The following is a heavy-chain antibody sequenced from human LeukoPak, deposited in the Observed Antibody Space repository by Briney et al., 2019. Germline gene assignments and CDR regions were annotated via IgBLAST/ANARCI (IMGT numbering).Heavy chain of an antibody. CDR2: TYYRSKWYN. CDR3: ARVRSASGYSSGWYLFDY. Sequence: SQTLSLTCAISGDSVSSNSAAWNWIRQSPSRGLEWLGRTYYRSKWYNDYAVSVKSRITINPDTSKNQFSPQLNSVTPEDTAVYYCARVRSASGYSSGWYLFDYWGQGTLVTVSS. D-gene: IGHD6-19*01. CDR1: GDSVSSNSAA. J-gene: IGHJ4*02. V-gene: IGHV6-1*01.